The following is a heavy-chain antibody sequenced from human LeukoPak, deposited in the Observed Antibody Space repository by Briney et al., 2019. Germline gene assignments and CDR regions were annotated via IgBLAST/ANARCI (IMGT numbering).Heavy chain of an antibody. D-gene: IGHD2-15*01. J-gene: IGHJ4*02. V-gene: IGHV3-11*01. Sequence: GESLSLSCAASGFTFSDYYLSWIRQAPGKGLEWVSYICSSGSTTYYADSVKGRFTISRDSARNSLFLQMNSVRAEDAAVYYCASDISDRWFYYWGQGTVVTVSS. CDR2: ICSSGSTT. CDR1: GFTFSDYY. CDR3: ASDISDRWFYY.